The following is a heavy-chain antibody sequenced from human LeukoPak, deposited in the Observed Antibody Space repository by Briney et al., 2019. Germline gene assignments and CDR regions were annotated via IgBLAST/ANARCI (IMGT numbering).Heavy chain of an antibody. J-gene: IGHJ5*02. Sequence: SETLSLTCAVYGGSFSGYYWSWIRQPPGKGLEWIGEINHSGSTNYNPSLKSRVTISVDTSKNQFSLKLSSVTAADTAVYYCARASGDYEGWFDPWGQGTLVTVSS. V-gene: IGHV4-34*01. CDR1: GGSFSGYY. D-gene: IGHD4-17*01. CDR2: INHSGST. CDR3: ARASGDYEGWFDP.